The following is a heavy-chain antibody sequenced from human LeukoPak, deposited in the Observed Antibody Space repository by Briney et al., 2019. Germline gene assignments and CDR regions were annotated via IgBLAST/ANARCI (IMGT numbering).Heavy chain of an antibody. CDR2: IYYSGST. D-gene: IGHD1-26*01. CDR1: GGSISSYY. V-gene: IGHV4-59*12. CDR3: AREVQWELPGAGAFDI. Sequence: PSETLSLTCTVSGGSISSYYWSWIRQPPGKGLEWIGYIYYSGSTNYNPSLKSRVTISVDTSKNQFSLKLSSVTAADTAVYYCAREVQWELPGAGAFDIWGQGTMVTVSS. J-gene: IGHJ3*02.